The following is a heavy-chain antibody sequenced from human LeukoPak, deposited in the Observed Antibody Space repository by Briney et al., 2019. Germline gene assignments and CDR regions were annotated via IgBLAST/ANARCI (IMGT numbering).Heavy chain of an antibody. CDR3: ASVYTYYYDSSGYLFDY. CDR2: IIPIFGTA. CDR1: GGTFSSYA. D-gene: IGHD3-22*01. V-gene: IGHV1-69*01. Sequence: SVKVSCKASGGTFSSYAISWVRQAPGQGLEWMGGIIPIFGTANYAQKFQGRVTITADESTSTAYMELSSLRSEDTAVYYCASVYTYYYDSSGYLFDYWGQGTLVTVSS. J-gene: IGHJ4*02.